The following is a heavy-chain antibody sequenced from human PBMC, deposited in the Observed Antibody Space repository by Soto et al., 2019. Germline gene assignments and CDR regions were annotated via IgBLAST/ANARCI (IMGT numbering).Heavy chain of an antibody. D-gene: IGHD5-12*01. Sequence: QVQLVESGGGLVKPGGSLRLSCEASGFRFSDYYMAWIRQAPGKGLEWISYISTTGSIIQYAESVKGRFTISRDNTENSLFLQMDKPRAEDTATYFCARDGDLYRVGFDGWGRGALVIVSS. J-gene: IGHJ4*02. V-gene: IGHV3-11*01. CDR2: ISTTGSII. CDR3: ARDGDLYRVGFDG. CDR1: GFRFSDYY.